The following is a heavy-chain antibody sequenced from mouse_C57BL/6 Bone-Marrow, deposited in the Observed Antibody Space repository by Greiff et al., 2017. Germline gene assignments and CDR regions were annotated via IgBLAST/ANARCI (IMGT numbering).Heavy chain of an antibody. CDR2: FYPGSGSI. D-gene: IGHD1-1*01. Sequence: QGLEWIGWFYPGSGSIQYNENFKDKATLTADKSSSTVYMELSRLTSEYSAVYLCARDGDHYYGSSPWYFDVWGTGTTVTVSS. J-gene: IGHJ1*03. CDR3: ARDGDHYYGSSPWYFDV. V-gene: IGHV1-62-2*01.